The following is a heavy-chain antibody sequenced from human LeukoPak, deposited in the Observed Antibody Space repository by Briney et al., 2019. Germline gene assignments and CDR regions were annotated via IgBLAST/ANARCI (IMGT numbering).Heavy chain of an antibody. V-gene: IGHV1-69*05. CDR3: ARGGMRTAIRNWFDP. J-gene: IGHJ5*02. CDR1: GGTFSSYA. Sequence: SVKVSCKASGGTFSSYAISWVRQAPGQGLEWMGGNIPIFGTANYAQKFQGRVTITTDESTSTAYMELSSLRSEDTAVYYCARGGMRTAIRNWFDPWGQGTLVTVSS. D-gene: IGHD2-2*02. CDR2: NIPIFGTA.